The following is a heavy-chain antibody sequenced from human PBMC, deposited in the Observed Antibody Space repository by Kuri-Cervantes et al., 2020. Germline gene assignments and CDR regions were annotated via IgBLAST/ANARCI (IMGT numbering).Heavy chain of an antibody. Sequence: GESLKISCAASGFTFSSYSMNWVRQAPGKGLEWVSYVSNSSSTIYYADSVKGRFTISRDYAKNSLYLQMNSLRAEDTAVYYCARARGVLWFGALQYGMDVWGQGTTVTVSS. V-gene: IGHV3-48*01. D-gene: IGHD3-10*01. CDR1: GFTFSSYS. CDR2: VSNSSSTI. J-gene: IGHJ6*02. CDR3: ARARGVLWFGALQYGMDV.